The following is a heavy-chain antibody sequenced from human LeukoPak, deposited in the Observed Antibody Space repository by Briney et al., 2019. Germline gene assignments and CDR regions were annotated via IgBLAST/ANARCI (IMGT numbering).Heavy chain of an antibody. CDR2: ISSSGSTI. CDR3: ARDRDYYGSGSYYNDYYYYYMDV. Sequence: PGGSLRLSCAASGFTFSSYGMNWVRQAPGKGLEWVSYISSSGSTIYYADSVKGRFTISRDNAKNSLYLQMNSLRAEDTAVYYCARDRDYYGSGSYYNDYYYYYMDVWGKGTTVTVSS. CDR1: GFTFSSYG. J-gene: IGHJ6*03. V-gene: IGHV3-48*03. D-gene: IGHD3-10*01.